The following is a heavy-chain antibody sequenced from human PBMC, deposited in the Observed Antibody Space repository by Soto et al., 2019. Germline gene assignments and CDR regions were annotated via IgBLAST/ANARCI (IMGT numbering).Heavy chain of an antibody. Sequence: ASVKVSCKASGYTFTRYYMHWVRQAPGQGLEWMGIINPSGGSTSYAQKFQGRVTMTRDTSTSTVYMELSSLRSEDTAVYYCARDHSLYYDFWSGYYVPYFDYWGQGTLVTVSS. CDR1: GYTFTRYY. CDR3: ARDHSLYYDFWSGYYVPYFDY. J-gene: IGHJ4*02. CDR2: INPSGGST. V-gene: IGHV1-46*03. D-gene: IGHD3-3*01.